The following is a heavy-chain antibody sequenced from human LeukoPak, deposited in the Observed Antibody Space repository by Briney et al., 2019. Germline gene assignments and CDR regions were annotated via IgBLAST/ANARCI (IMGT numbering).Heavy chain of an antibody. CDR1: GFTFSSYA. CDR2: ISYDGSNK. CDR3: ARDLGMLDCGGDCPDAFDI. Sequence: PGGSLRLSCAASGFTFSSYAMHWVRQAPGKGLEWVAVISYDGSNKYYADSVKGRFTISRDNSKNTLYLQMNRLRAEDTAVYYCARDLGMLDCGGDCPDAFDIWGQGTMVTVSS. D-gene: IGHD2-21*02. V-gene: IGHV3-30-3*01. J-gene: IGHJ3*02.